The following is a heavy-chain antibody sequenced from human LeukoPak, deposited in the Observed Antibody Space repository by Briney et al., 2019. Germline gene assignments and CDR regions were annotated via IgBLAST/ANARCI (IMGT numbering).Heavy chain of an antibody. CDR1: GGSISSGGYY. CDR3: SGFSGSHGDVYFDY. CDR2: IYFSGST. V-gene: IGHV4-31*03. J-gene: IGHJ4*02. D-gene: IGHD1-26*01. Sequence: PSENLSLTCTVSGGSISSGGYYWSWIRQHPGKGLEWIGYIYFSGSTYYNPSLKSRVTISVDTSKNQFSLKLSSVTAADTAVYYCSGFSGSHGDVYFDYWGQGTLVTVSS.